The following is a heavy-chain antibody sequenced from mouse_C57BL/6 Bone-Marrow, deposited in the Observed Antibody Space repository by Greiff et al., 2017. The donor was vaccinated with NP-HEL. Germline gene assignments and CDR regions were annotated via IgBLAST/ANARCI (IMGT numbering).Heavy chain of an antibody. CDR1: GYTFTSYW. Sequence: QVHVKQPGTELVKPGASVKLSCKASGYTFTSYWMHWVKQRPGQGLEWIGNINPSNGGTNYNEKFKSKATLTVDKSSSTAYMQLSSLTSEDSAVYYCARSGAGSSYDYFDYWGQGTTLTVSS. CDR2: INPSNGGT. J-gene: IGHJ2*01. D-gene: IGHD1-1*01. V-gene: IGHV1-53*01. CDR3: ARSGAGSSYDYFDY.